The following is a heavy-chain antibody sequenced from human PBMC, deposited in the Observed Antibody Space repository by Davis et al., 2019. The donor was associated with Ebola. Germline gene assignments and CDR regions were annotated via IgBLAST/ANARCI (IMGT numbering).Heavy chain of an antibody. Sequence: GESLKISCAASGFTFSSYAMSWVRQAPGKGLEWVSAISGSGGSTYYADSVKGRFTISRDNSKNTLYLQMNSLRAEDTAVYYCAKGGHSSSPLLLYYYYGMDVWGKGTTVTVSS. CDR2: ISGSGGST. D-gene: IGHD6-13*01. J-gene: IGHJ6*04. CDR3: AKGGHSSSPLLLYYYYGMDV. CDR1: GFTFSSYA. V-gene: IGHV3-23*01.